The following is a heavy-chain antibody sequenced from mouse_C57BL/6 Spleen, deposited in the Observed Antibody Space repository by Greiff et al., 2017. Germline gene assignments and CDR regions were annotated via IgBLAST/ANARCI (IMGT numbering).Heavy chain of an antibody. V-gene: IGHV1-53*01. CDR3: ARKGYGSSPYFDY. J-gene: IGHJ2*01. CDR2: INPSNGGT. Sequence: QVQLQQPGTELVKPGASVKLSCTASGYTFTSSWMHWVQQRPGQGLEWIGNINPSNGGTNYNEKFKSKATLTVDKSSSTAYMQLSSLPSADSAVYYCARKGYGSSPYFDYWGQGTTLTVSS. D-gene: IGHD1-1*01. CDR1: GYTFTSSW.